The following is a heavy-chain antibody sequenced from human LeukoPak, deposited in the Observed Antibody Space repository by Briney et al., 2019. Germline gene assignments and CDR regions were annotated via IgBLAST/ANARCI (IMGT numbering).Heavy chain of an antibody. J-gene: IGHJ5*02. CDR2: IYYSGST. D-gene: IGHD6-13*01. CDR1: GGSISSSSYY. Sequence: SETLSLTCTVSGGSISSSSYYWGWIRQPPGKGLEWIGSIYYSGSTYYNPSLKSRVTISVDTSKNQFSLKLSSVTAADTAVYYCARVGIAAAGTRLDPWGQGTLVTVSS. CDR3: ARVGIAAAGTRLDP. V-gene: IGHV4-39*07.